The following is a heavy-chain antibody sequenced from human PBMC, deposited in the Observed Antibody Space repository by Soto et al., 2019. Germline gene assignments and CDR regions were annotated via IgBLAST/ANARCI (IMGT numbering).Heavy chain of an antibody. Sequence: PSETLSLTCTVSGGSISSGDYYWSWIRQPPGKGLEWIGYIYYSGSTYYNPSLKSRVTISVDTSKNQFSLKLSSVTAADTAVYYCARDRSTADTDYYYGMDVWGQGTTVTVSS. D-gene: IGHD3-9*01. V-gene: IGHV4-30-4*02. J-gene: IGHJ6*02. CDR3: ARDRSTADTDYYYGMDV. CDR1: GGSISSGDYY. CDR2: IYYSGST.